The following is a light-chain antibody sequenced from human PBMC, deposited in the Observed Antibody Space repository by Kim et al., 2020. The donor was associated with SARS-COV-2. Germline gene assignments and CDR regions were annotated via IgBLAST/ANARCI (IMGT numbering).Light chain of an antibody. V-gene: IGKV4-1*01. CDR1: QSVLYSSNNKNY. CDR2: WAS. CDR3: QQYNSFPYS. J-gene: IGKJ2*03. Sequence: SATINCKSSQSVLYSSNNKNYLAWYQQKPGQPPKLLIYWASTREFGVPDRFSGSGSGTDFTLTISSLQAEDVAVYYCQQYNSFPYSFGQGTKLEI.